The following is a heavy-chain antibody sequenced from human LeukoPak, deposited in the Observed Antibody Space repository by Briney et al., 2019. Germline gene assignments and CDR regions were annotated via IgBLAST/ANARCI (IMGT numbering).Heavy chain of an antibody. CDR3: AKDPSHYDSSGYYYWAFDI. V-gene: IGHV3-23*01. CDR2: ISGSGGST. J-gene: IGHJ3*02. D-gene: IGHD3-22*01. CDR1: GFTFSTYA. Sequence: GGSLRLSCAASGFTFSTYAMSWVRQAPGKVLEWVSSISGSGGSTYYADSVKGRFTISRDNSKNTLYLQMNSLRAEDTAVYYCAKDPSHYDSSGYYYWAFDIWGQGTMVTVSS.